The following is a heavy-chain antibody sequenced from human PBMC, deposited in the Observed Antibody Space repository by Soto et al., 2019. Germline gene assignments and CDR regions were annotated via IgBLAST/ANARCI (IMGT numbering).Heavy chain of an antibody. CDR3: ARRRRGTCRAGNCYRLLDT. J-gene: IGHJ5*02. CDR2: MNPNSGDT. V-gene: IGHV1-8*01. D-gene: IGHD2-15*01. CDR1: GYTFTNYE. Sequence: ASVKVSCKASGYTFTNYETIWVRQATGQGLEWMGWMNPNSGDTVYAQKFQGRLTLTRDTSISTAYMELSSLRSEDTAVYYCARRRRGTCRAGNCYRLLDTWGQGTLVTVSS.